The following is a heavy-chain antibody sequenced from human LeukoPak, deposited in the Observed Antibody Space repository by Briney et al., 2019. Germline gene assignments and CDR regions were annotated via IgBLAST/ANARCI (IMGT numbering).Heavy chain of an antibody. V-gene: IGHV3-7*01. Sequence: GGSLRLSCAASGFTFSTYWMSWVRQAPGKGLEWVAIIKQDGSEKYCLDSVKGRFTISRDNAKNSLYLQMNSLRVDDTAVYYCTGSSGWLFVHWGQGTLVTVSS. J-gene: IGHJ4*02. CDR3: TGSSGWLFVH. D-gene: IGHD6-19*01. CDR2: IKQDGSEK. CDR1: GFTFSTYW.